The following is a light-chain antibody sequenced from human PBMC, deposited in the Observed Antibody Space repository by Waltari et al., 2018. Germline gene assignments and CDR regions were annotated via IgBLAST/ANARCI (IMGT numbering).Light chain of an antibody. J-gene: IGKJ5*01. CDR1: QSISNF. CDR3: QQSLNTPPT. CDR2: AAS. Sequence: DIQMTQSPYSLSASVGDRVTITCRTSQSISNFLNWYQQKSGKAPKLLISAASSLQSGVSSRFSGSGSGTEFTLTINNLQPEDFATYYCQQSLNTPPTFGQGSRLDIK. V-gene: IGKV1-39*01.